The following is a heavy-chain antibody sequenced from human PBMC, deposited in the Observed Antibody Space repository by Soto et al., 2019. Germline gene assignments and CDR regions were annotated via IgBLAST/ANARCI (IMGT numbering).Heavy chain of an antibody. J-gene: IGHJ4*02. Sequence: QVQLLQSGPEGKKPGASVKVSCTASGYSVLSYGFSWVRQAPGQGLEWMGYINTETGNTFYAQRLQGRVTMTTNISTNTAYMELRRLTSDDTAVYFCVRDRPNSNLDFWGQGTPITISS. CDR1: GYSVLSYG. D-gene: IGHD2-8*01. CDR2: INTETGNT. CDR3: VRDRPNSNLDF. V-gene: IGHV1-18*01.